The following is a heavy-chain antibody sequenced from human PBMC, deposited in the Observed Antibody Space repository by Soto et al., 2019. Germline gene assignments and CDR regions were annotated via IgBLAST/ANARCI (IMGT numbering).Heavy chain of an antibody. CDR1: GYAFTGYY. CDR2: INPNSGGT. Sequence: ASVKVSCKSSGYAFTGYYIHWVRQAPGQGLEWMGWINPNSGGTNYAQKFQGRVTMTRDTSISTAYMELSRLRSDDTAVYYCAGADYYDSSGPRYYGMDVWGQGTTVTVSS. V-gene: IGHV1-2*02. D-gene: IGHD3-22*01. CDR3: AGADYYDSSGPRYYGMDV. J-gene: IGHJ6*02.